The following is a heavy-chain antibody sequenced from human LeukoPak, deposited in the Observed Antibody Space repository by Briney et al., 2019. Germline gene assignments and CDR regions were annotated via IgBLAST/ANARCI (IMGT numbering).Heavy chain of an antibody. J-gene: IGHJ4*02. Sequence: PSETLSLTCTVSGGSISSYSWSWIRQPPGKGLEWIWYIYYSGSTNYNPSLKSRVTISVDTSKNQCSLKLSSVTAADTAVYYCASRGYSYGPFDYWGQGTLVTVSS. CDR2: IYYSGST. CDR3: ASRGYSYGPFDY. D-gene: IGHD5-18*01. CDR1: GGSISSYS. V-gene: IGHV4-59*08.